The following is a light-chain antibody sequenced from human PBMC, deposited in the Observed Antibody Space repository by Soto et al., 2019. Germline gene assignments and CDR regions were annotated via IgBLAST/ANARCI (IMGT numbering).Light chain of an antibody. CDR3: QHYYSYPYT. J-gene: IGKJ2*01. CDR2: AAS. V-gene: IGKV1-16*01. CDR1: QDINNY. Sequence: DIQMTQSPSSLSASVGDRVTITCRASQDINNYLAWFRQKPGKAPKALIYAASSLHSGVPSRFSGSGSGTDFTLIISSLQPEDFATYYCQHYYSYPYTFGQGTKLEIK.